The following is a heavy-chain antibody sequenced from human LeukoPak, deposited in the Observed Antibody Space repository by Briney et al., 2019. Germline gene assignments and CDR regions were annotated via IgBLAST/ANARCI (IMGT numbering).Heavy chain of an antibody. CDR2: IIPILGIA. J-gene: IGHJ4*02. CDR3: ARVATVVSYFDY. D-gene: IGHD4-23*01. CDR1: GGTFSSYA. Sequence: SVKVSCKASGGTFSSYAISWVRQAPGQGLEWMGRIIPILGIANYAQKFQGRVTITADKSTSTAYMELSSLRSEDTAVYYCARVATVVSYFDYWGQGTLVTVSS. V-gene: IGHV1-69*04.